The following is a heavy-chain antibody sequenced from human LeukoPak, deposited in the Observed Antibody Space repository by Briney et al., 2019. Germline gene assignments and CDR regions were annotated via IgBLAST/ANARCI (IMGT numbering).Heavy chain of an antibody. CDR2: ISSSGSTI. V-gene: IGHV3-11*01. Sequence: GGSLRLSCAASGFTFSDYYMSWIRQAPGKGLEWVSYISSSGSTIYYADSVKGRFTISRDNAKNSLYLQMNSLRAEDTAVYYCAKSNIRIVVVVAADYWGQGTLVTVSS. J-gene: IGHJ4*02. D-gene: IGHD2-15*01. CDR1: GFTFSDYY. CDR3: AKSNIRIVVVVAADY.